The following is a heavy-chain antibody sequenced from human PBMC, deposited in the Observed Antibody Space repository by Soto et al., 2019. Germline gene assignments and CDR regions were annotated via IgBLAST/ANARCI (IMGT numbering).Heavy chain of an antibody. J-gene: IGHJ5*02. V-gene: IGHV4-59*01. D-gene: IGHD4-17*01. Sequence: PSETLSLTCTVSGGSISIYYWSWIRQPPGKGLEWIGYIYYSGSTNYNPSLKSRVTISVDTSKNQFSLKLSSVTAADTAVYYCARAPLYGWFDPWGQGTLVTVSS. CDR1: GGSISIYY. CDR2: IYYSGST. CDR3: ARAPLYGWFDP.